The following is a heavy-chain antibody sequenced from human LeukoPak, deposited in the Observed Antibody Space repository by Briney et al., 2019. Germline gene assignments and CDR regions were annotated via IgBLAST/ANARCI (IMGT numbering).Heavy chain of an antibody. CDR2: IYYSGST. V-gene: IGHV4-59*01. D-gene: IGHD3-22*01. CDR1: GGSISSYY. CDR3: ASRSGVSSGYYY. Sequence: PSETLSFTCTVSGGSISSYYWSWIRQPLGKGLEWIGYIYYSGSTNYNPSLKSRVTISVDTSKNQFSLKLSSVTAADTAVYYCASRSGVSSGYYYWGQGTLVTVSS. J-gene: IGHJ4*02.